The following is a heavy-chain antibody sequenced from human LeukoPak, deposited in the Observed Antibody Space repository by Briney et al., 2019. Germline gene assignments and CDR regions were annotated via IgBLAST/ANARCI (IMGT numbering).Heavy chain of an antibody. CDR3: ARDPFDS. Sequence: PGRSLRLSCAASRLTFSNYGMHWVRQAPGKGLEWVALMWYDGNYKYYADSVKGRFTISRDNSKNTLYLQMNSLRAEDTAVYYCARDPFDSWGQGTLVTVSS. CDR2: MWYDGNYK. CDR1: RLTFSNYG. J-gene: IGHJ4*02. V-gene: IGHV3-33*01.